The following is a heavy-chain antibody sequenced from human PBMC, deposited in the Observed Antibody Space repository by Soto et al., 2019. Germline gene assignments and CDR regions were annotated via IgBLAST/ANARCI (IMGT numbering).Heavy chain of an antibody. J-gene: IGHJ4*02. D-gene: IGHD1-26*01. CDR2: ISAYNGNI. CDR1: GYIFTSYG. CDR3: ARLGGRYYFDY. V-gene: IGHV1-18*04. Sequence: VVSVKVSCKASGYIFTSYGISWVRQAPGQGLEWMGWISAYNGNINYAQKLQGRVTMTTDTSTSTAYMELRSLRSDDTAVYYCARLGGRYYFDYWSQGTLVTVSS.